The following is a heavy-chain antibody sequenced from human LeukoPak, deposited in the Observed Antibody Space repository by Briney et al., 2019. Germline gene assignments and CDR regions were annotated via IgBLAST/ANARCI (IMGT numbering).Heavy chain of an antibody. CDR3: AKVAIDLNFDY. J-gene: IGHJ4*02. Sequence: PGGSLRLSCAASGFTFSSYGMHWVRQAPGKGLEWVAVISYDGSNKYYADSVKGRFTISRDNSKNTLYLQMNSLRAEDTAVYYCAKVAIDLNFDYWGQGTLVTVSS. V-gene: IGHV3-30*18. CDR2: ISYDGSNK. D-gene: IGHD3-22*01. CDR1: GFTFSSYG.